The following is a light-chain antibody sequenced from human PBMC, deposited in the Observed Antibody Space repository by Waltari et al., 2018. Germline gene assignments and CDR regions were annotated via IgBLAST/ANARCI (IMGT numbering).Light chain of an antibody. V-gene: IGLV4-69*01. CDR2: VNSDGSH. CDR1: SGHSNNI. J-gene: IGLJ3*02. CDR3: QTGGHGTWV. Sequence: QLVVTQSPSASASLGASVKLTCTLSSGHSNNIIAWLQQRPEKGPRYLMKVNSDGSHIRGDEMPDRFSGSSSGAERYLTISSLQSEDEADYYCQTGGHGTWVFGGGTKLTVL.